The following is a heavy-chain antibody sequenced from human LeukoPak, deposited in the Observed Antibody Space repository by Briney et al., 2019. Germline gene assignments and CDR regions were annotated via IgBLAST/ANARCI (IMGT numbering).Heavy chain of an antibody. J-gene: IGHJ4*02. Sequence: GASVKVSCKVSGYTLTELSMHWVRQAPGKGLEWMGGFDPEDGETIYAQKFQGRVTMTEDTSTDTAYMELSSLRSEDTAVYYCATVTQSPPLVYYFDYWGQGTLVTVSS. D-gene: IGHD1-14*01. CDR3: ATVTQSPPLVYYFDY. CDR1: GYTLTELS. V-gene: IGHV1-24*01. CDR2: FDPEDGET.